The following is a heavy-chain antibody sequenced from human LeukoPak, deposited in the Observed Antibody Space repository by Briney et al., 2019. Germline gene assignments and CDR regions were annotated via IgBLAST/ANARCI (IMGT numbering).Heavy chain of an antibody. D-gene: IGHD3-10*01. CDR1: GGSISSYY. CDR3: ARHQKGRFGELPVEY. CDR2: IYYSGST. V-gene: IGHV4-59*08. Sequence: SETLSLTCTVSGGSISSYYWSWIRQPPGKGLEWIGYIYYSGSTNYNPSLKSRVTISIDTSKNQFSLKLSSVTAADTAVYYCARHQKGRFGELPVEYWGQGNLVNGSS. J-gene: IGHJ4*02.